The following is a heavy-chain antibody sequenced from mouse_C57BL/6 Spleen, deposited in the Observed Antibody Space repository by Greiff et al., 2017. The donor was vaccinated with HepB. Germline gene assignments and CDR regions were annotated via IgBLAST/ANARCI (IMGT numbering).Heavy chain of an antibody. J-gene: IGHJ2*01. Sequence: QVQLQQSGAELVRPGTSVKVSCKASGYAFTNYLIEWVKQRPGQGLEWIGVINPGSGGTNYNEKFKGKATLTADKSSSTAYMQLSSLTSEDSAVYFCATDYYGSRGPVYWGQGTTLTVSS. D-gene: IGHD1-1*01. V-gene: IGHV1-54*01. CDR2: INPGSGGT. CDR3: ATDYYGSRGPVY. CDR1: GYAFTNYL.